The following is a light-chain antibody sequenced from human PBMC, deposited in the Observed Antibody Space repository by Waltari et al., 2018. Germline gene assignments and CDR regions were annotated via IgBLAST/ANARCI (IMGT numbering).Light chain of an antibody. J-gene: IGLJ2*01. Sequence: QSALTQPPSASGSPGQSVTISCTGTSSDVGAYNYVPWYQQHPGKAPKLMIYEVSKRPSGVPARFSGSKSGNTASLTVSGLQAEDEADYSCSSYGGSNIVVFGGGTKLTVL. V-gene: IGLV2-8*01. CDR1: SSDVGAYNY. CDR3: SSYGGSNIVV. CDR2: EVS.